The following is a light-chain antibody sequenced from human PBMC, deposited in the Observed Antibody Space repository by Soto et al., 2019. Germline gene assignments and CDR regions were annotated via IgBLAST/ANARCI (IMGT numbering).Light chain of an antibody. V-gene: IGKV3-20*01. CDR2: DAC. J-gene: IGKJ4*01. Sequence: EIVLTQSPGTQSLSPGERAALSIRASQSVSSSYLAWYQQKPGQAPRLLIYDACSRATGIPDRFSGGGSGTDFTLTISRLEPEDFAVYYCQQFSSYPLTFGGGTKVDIK. CDR1: QSVSSSY. CDR3: QQFSSYPLT.